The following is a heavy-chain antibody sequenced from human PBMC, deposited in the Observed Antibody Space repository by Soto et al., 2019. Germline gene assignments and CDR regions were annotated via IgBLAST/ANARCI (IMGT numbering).Heavy chain of an antibody. V-gene: IGHV1-18*01. CDR1: GYTFTSSC. CDR2: ISEHTGSS. Sequence: QVQLVQSGAEVKKPGASVKVSCKASGYTFTSSCMSWVRQAPGQGLEWMGWISEHTGSSEYAQRCQGRATMTTDRSTSTAYMELRSLRSDDTDVYSCARACFYQGSASCGYSFAAFDFWGPGTLVTVSS. D-gene: IGHD3-22*01. J-gene: IGHJ3*01. CDR3: ARACFYQGSASCGYSFAAFDF.